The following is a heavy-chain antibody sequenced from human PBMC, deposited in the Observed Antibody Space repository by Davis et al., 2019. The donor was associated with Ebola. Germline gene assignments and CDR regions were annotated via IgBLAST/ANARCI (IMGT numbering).Heavy chain of an antibody. J-gene: IGHJ6*02. CDR2: ISWNRGSI. D-gene: IGHD6-19*01. CDR3: ARVGYSSGWYSNYNYGMDV. Sequence: PGGSLRLSCAASGFSFDDYAMHWVRQAPGKGLEWVSSISWNRGSIGYADSVKGRFTISRDNAKNSLYLQMNSLRAEDTALYHCARVGYSSGWYSNYNYGMDVWGQGTTVIVSS. V-gene: IGHV3-9*01. CDR1: GFSFDDYA.